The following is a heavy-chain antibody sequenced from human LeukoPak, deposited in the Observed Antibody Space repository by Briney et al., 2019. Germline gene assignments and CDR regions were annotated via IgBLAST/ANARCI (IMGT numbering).Heavy chain of an antibody. J-gene: IGHJ4*02. CDR2: INPNSGGT. CDR1: GYTFTRYY. Sequence: ASVKVSCKASGYTFTRYYMHWVRQAPGQGLEWVGWINPNSGGTNYAQTFQGRVTMTRDTSISTAYMELSRLRSDDTAVYYCARTLAVAGTKSATDYWGQGTLVTVSS. V-gene: IGHV1-2*02. D-gene: IGHD6-19*01. CDR3: ARTLAVAGTKSATDY.